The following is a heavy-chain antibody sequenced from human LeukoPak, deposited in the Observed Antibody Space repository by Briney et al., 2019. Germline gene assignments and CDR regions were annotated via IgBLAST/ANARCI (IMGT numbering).Heavy chain of an antibody. CDR1: GVSISNHF. CDR2: ISHTGSA. J-gene: IGHJ4*02. Sequence: SETLSLTCSVSGVSISNHFWSWIRQPPGMSLEWIGHISHTGSANYQPSLRSRVAISIDTSKNQLSLTLTSVSAADTAVYYCAREGSYLGIDYWGQGTLVTVSS. D-gene: IGHD1-26*01. V-gene: IGHV4-59*11. CDR3: AREGSYLGIDY.